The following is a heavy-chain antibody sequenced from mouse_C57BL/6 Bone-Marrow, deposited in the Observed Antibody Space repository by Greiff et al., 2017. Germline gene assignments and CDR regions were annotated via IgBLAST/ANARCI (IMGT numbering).Heavy chain of an antibody. J-gene: IGHJ3*01. CDR2: IDPANGNT. V-gene: IGHV14-3*01. CDR1: GFNIQNTY. Sequence: VQLQHSVAELVRPGASVKLSCTASGFNIQNTYMHWVKQRPEQGLEWIGRIDPANGNTKYAPKFQGKATITADTSSNTAYLQLSSLTSEDTAIYYCALYYDGYYVGFADWGQGTLVTVSA. D-gene: IGHD2-3*01. CDR3: ALYYDGYYVGFAD.